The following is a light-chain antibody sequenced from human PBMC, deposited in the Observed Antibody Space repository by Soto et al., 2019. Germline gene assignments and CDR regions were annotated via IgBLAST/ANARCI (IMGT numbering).Light chain of an antibody. CDR1: SSNIVNNY. CDR3: GTWDSSLSNGDV. J-gene: IGLJ3*02. V-gene: IGLV1-51*02. Sequence: QSVLTQPPSMSAAPGQKVTISCSGSSSNIVNNYVSWYQQLPGTAPKLLIYENNKRPSGIPDRFSGSKSGTSATLGITGLQTGDEADYYCGTWDSSLSNGDVVGGGTKLTLL. CDR2: ENN.